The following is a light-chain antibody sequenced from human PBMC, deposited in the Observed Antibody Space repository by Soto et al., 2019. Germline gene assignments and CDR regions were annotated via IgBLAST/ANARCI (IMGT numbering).Light chain of an antibody. V-gene: IGLV2-8*01. Sequence: QSALTQPASVSGSPGQSITISCTGTSGDIGGYNLVSWYQHHPGKPPKLMTYEVNKRPSGVPDRFSGSKSGNTASLTVSGLQAEDEADYYCSSYAGNNNLLFGGGTKPTVL. CDR2: EVN. J-gene: IGLJ2*01. CDR1: SGDIGGYNL. CDR3: SSYAGNNNLL.